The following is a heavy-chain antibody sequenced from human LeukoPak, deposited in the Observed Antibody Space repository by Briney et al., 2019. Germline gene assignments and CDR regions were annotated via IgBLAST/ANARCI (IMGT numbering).Heavy chain of an antibody. J-gene: IGHJ4*02. CDR3: AIMTSLAFHY. CDR2: ISYDGSNK. Sequence: GGSLRLSCAASGFTFSSYGMHWVRQAPGKGLEWVAVISYDGSNKYYADSVKGRFTISRDNSKNTLYLQMNSLRGEDTAVYYCAIMTSLAFHYWGQGTPVTVSS. D-gene: IGHD2-2*01. CDR1: GFTFSSYG. V-gene: IGHV3-30*03.